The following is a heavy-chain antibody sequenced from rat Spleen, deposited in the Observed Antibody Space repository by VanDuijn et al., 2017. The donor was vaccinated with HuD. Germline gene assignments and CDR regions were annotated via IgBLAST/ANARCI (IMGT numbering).Heavy chain of an antibody. Sequence: EVQLVESGGGLVQPGRSLKLSCAASGFSFSNYGMAWVRQAPTKGLEWVATITYDGSSTYYRDSVRGRFTISRDNAKVTLYLQMDSLRSEDTATYYCARGGNYFDYWGQGVMVTVSS. CDR2: ITYDGSST. J-gene: IGHJ2*01. CDR3: ARGGNYFDY. CDR1: GFSFSNYG. V-gene: IGHV5-29*01.